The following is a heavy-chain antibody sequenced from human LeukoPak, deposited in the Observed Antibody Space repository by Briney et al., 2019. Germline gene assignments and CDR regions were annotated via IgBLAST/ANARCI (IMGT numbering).Heavy chain of an antibody. CDR1: GFIFNSAW. CDR3: IADIANEIYLFDQ. Sequence: PGGSLRLSCAASGFIFNSAWMSWVRQAPDKGLEWVALIKTKADGGPTDYAAPVQGRFTISRDDSKSTVYLQMNNLKIEDTAMYYCIADIANEIYLFDQWGQGTLVTVSS. V-gene: IGHV3-15*01. CDR2: IKTKADGGPT. J-gene: IGHJ4*02. D-gene: IGHD2/OR15-2a*01.